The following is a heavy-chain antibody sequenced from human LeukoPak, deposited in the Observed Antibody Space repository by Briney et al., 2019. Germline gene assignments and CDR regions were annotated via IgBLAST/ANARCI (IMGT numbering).Heavy chain of an antibody. CDR3: ARDNYRGVTNFDP. D-gene: IGHD3-10*01. Sequence: PSETLSLTCTVSGGSISPYFWSWIRQPPGKGLEWIGYISYTGSTNYNPSLKSRVTISVDTSKNQFSLQLTSVTAADTAVYYCARDNYRGVTNFDPWGQGTLVTVSS. CDR1: GGSISPYF. V-gene: IGHV4-59*01. J-gene: IGHJ5*02. CDR2: ISYTGST.